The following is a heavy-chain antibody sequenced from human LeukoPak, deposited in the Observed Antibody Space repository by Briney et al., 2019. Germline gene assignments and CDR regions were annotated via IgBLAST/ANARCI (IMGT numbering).Heavy chain of an antibody. D-gene: IGHD6-19*01. V-gene: IGHV4-39*01. CDR2: LSVRET. J-gene: IGHJ4*02. CDR3: ARHIAVAGSAGSPFDY. Sequence: SETLSLTCTVSGGSITSRTYYWAWIRKAPGKGLEWIGSLSVRETKYNASLKSRVTISVDTSKNQFSLKLNSVTAADTAVYFCARHIAVAGSAGSPFDYWGQGTLVTVSS. CDR1: GGSITSRTYY.